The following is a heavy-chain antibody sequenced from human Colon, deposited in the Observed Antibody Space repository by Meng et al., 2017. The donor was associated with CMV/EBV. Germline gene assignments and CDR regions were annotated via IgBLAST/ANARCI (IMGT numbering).Heavy chain of an antibody. Sequence: SGGSITSGGYYWSWIRQHPGKGLQWIGYIYHSGSTSHNPSLKSRLIISVDTSTNQFSLKLSSVTAADTAVYYCARVVIGDYSNYVDHWGQGSLVTVSS. D-gene: IGHD4-11*01. J-gene: IGHJ4*02. CDR3: ARVVIGDYSNYVDH. CDR1: GGSITSGGYY. CDR2: IYHSGST. V-gene: IGHV4-31*02.